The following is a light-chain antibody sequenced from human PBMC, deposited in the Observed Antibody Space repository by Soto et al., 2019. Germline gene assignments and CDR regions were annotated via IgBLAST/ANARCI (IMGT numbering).Light chain of an antibody. J-gene: IGLJ2*01. CDR1: SSNIGAGYD. V-gene: IGLV1-40*01. CDR3: QSSDSSLSGVV. CDR2: GNS. Sequence: QSVLTQPPSVSGAPGQRVTISCTGSSSNIGAGYDVHWYQQLPGTAPKLLIYGNSHRPSGVPDRFSGSKSGTSASLAITGLQAEDEADYYCQSSDSSLSGVVFGGGTKLTVL.